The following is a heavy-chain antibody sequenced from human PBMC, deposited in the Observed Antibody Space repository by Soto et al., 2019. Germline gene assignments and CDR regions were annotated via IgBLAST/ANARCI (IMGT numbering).Heavy chain of an antibody. J-gene: IGHJ6*02. Sequence: GGSLRLSCAASGFTFSSYGMHWVRQAPGKGLEWVAVISYDGSNKYYADSVKGRFTISRDNSKNTLYLQMNSLRAEDTAVYYCAKVGGRYCSGGSCSYGMDVWGQGTTVTVSS. CDR1: GFTFSSYG. CDR2: ISYDGSNK. D-gene: IGHD2-15*01. V-gene: IGHV3-30*18. CDR3: AKVGGRYCSGGSCSYGMDV.